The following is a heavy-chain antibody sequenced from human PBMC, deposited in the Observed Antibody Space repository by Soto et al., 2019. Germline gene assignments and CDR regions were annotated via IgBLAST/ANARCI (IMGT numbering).Heavy chain of an antibody. CDR3: ARQRYSNSYYYGMDV. J-gene: IGHJ6*02. CDR1: GYSFATYW. D-gene: IGHD4-4*01. Sequence: PGESLKISCKVSGYSFATYWIAWVRQMPGKGLEWMGIIYPGDSDTRYSPSFQGQVTISADKSINTAYLQWGSLRASDTAMYYCARQRYSNSYYYGMDVWGQGTTVTV. CDR2: IYPGDSDT. V-gene: IGHV5-51*01.